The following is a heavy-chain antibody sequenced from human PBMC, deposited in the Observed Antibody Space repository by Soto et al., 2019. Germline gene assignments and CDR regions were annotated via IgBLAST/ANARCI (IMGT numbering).Heavy chain of an antibody. V-gene: IGHV3-23*01. J-gene: IGHJ6*02. CDR2: ISGSGGST. Sequence: GGSLRLSCAASGFTFSIYAMSWVRHAPGKGLEWVSAISGSGGSTYYADSVKGRFTISRDNSKNTLYLQMNSLSAEDTAVYYCAKDSYDFWSSSGEYGMDVWGQGTTVTVSS. D-gene: IGHD3-3*01. CDR3: AKDSYDFWSSSGEYGMDV. CDR1: GFTFSIYA.